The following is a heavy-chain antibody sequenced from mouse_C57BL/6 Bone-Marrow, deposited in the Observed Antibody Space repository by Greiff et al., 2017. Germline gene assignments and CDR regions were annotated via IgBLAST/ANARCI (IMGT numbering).Heavy chain of an antibody. Sequence: VHVKQSGPELVKPGASVKISCKASGYSFTDYNMNWVKQSNGKSLEWIGVINPNYGTTSYNQKFKGKATLTVDQSSSTAYMQLNSLTSEDSAVYYCARGNYGSSLFDYWGQGTTLTVSS. J-gene: IGHJ2*01. V-gene: IGHV1-39*01. CDR2: INPNYGTT. CDR1: GYSFTDYN. CDR3: ARGNYGSSLFDY. D-gene: IGHD1-1*01.